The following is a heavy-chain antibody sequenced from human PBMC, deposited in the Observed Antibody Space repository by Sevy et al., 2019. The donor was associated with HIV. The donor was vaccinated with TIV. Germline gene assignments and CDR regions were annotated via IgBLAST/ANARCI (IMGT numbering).Heavy chain of an antibody. D-gene: IGHD3-10*01. V-gene: IGHV3-30-3*02. J-gene: IGHJ4*02. CDR2: LSYDDGDE. Sequence: GGFLRLSCAASGFIFSTSPMHWVRQAPGKGLECVAILSYDDGDENYADSVKGRFTICRDSSKNTLYLQMNSLRTEDTAVYYCAKDDVGSIDYWGQGTLVTVSS. CDR1: GFIFSTSP. CDR3: AKDDVGSIDY.